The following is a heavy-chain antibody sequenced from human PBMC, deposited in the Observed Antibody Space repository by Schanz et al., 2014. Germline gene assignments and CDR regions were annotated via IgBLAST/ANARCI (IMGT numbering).Heavy chain of an antibody. J-gene: IGHJ6*03. D-gene: IGHD3-10*01. CDR2: INPNSGDT. Sequence: QVQLVQSGAEVKKPGASVKVSCKASGYTTFTDYYIHWVRQAPGQGLEWMGWINPNSGDTNYAQKFQGWVTMTRDTSISTAYMELNSLTSEDTAVYYCARVSMEFERGKSYYYYMDVWGRGTTVTVSS. CDR1: GYTTFTDYY. V-gene: IGHV1-2*04. CDR3: ARVSMEFERGKSYYYYMDV.